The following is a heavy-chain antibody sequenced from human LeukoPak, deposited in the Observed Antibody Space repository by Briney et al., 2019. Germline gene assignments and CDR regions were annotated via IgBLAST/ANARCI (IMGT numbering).Heavy chain of an antibody. D-gene: IGHD3-10*01. CDR2: ISSSSSYI. CDR1: GFTFSSYS. CDR3: AREFGYYGSGSYLSYYYYYMDV. Sequence: KPGGSLRLSCAASGFTFSSYSMNWVRQAPGKGLEWVSSISSSSSYIYYADSVKGRFTISRDNAKNSLYLQMNSLRAEDTAVYYCAREFGYYGSGSYLSYYYYYMDVWGKGTTVTISS. V-gene: IGHV3-21*01. J-gene: IGHJ6*03.